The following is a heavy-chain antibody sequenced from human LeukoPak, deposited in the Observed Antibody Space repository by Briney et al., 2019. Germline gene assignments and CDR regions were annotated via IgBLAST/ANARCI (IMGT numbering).Heavy chain of an antibody. CDR3: AILGVAAAGTAY. CDR1: GITSSRYS. V-gene: IGHV3-30*04. D-gene: IGHD6-13*01. J-gene: IGHJ4*02. CDR2: ISYDGNKR. Sequence: PGGSLRLSCAASGITSSRYSLSWVRQPPGKGLEWVTLISYDGNKRPYADSVKGRFTISRDNSKNTIFLEMNSLRPEDMALYYCAILGVAAAGTAYWGQGTLVTVSA.